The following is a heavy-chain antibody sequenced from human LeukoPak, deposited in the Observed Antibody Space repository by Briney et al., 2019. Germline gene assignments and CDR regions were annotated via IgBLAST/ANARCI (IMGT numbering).Heavy chain of an antibody. CDR3: TTDEITMIVVPAPTEH. V-gene: IGHV3-15*01. D-gene: IGHD3-22*01. CDR2: IKSKTDGGTT. J-gene: IGHJ1*01. CDR1: GFTFSNAW. Sequence: NTGGSLRLSCAASGFTFSNAWMSWVRQAPGKGLEWVGRIKSKTDGGTTDYAAPVKGRFTISRDDSKNTLYLQMNSLKTEDTAVYYCTTDEITMIVVPAPTEHWGQGTLVTVSS.